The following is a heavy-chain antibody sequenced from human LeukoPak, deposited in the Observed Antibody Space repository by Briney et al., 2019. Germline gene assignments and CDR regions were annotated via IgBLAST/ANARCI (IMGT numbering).Heavy chain of an antibody. CDR3: AAIFSSIIGWFDP. D-gene: IGHD3-10*01. Sequence: ASVKVSCKASGYTFTSYYMHWVRQAPGQGLEWVAIINPSGGSISYAQKFQGRVTMTRDTSTSTVYMELSSLRSEDRALYYCAAIFSSIIGWFDPWGQGTLVTVSS. CDR2: INPSGGSI. CDR1: GYTFTSYY. J-gene: IGHJ5*02. V-gene: IGHV1-46*01.